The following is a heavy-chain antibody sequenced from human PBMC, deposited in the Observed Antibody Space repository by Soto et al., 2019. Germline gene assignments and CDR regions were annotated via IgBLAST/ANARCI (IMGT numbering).Heavy chain of an antibody. D-gene: IGHD3-22*01. Sequence: EVPLLESGGGLVQPGGSLRLSCAASEFTFSNYAMSWVRQAPGKGLVWVSAISYGGGTTYYADSVKGRFTISRDNSKNTLYLQMNSLRAEDTAVYYCAKNPGYYYDSTGYHFDYWGQGTLVTVSS. CDR1: EFTFSNYA. J-gene: IGHJ4*02. V-gene: IGHV3-23*01. CDR3: AKNPGYYYDSTGYHFDY. CDR2: ISYGGGTT.